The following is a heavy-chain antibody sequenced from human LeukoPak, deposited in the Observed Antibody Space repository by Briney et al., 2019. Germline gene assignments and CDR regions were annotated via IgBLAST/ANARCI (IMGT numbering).Heavy chain of an antibody. D-gene: IGHD1-7*01. CDR3: ARHWNYAFDY. V-gene: IGHV4-59*08. CDR1: GGSISSYY. Sequence: SETLSLTCTVSGGSISSYYWSWIRQPPGKGLEWIGYIYYSGSTYYNPSLKSRVTISVNTSKNQFSLKLSSVTAADTAIYYCARHWNYAFDYWGQGTLVTVSS. CDR2: IYYSGST. J-gene: IGHJ4*02.